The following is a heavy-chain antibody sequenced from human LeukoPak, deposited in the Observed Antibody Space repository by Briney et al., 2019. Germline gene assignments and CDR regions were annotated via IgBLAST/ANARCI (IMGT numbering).Heavy chain of an antibody. CDR1: GFTFSSYW. V-gene: IGHV3-74*01. Sequence: GGSLRLSCAASGFTFSSYWMHWVRQAPGKGLVWVSRINSDGSSTSYADSVKGRFTISRDNSKNTLYLQMNSLRGEDTAVYYCAKASCGSECYYRMDVWGQGTAVTVSS. CDR2: INSDGSST. CDR3: AKASCGSECYYRMDV. J-gene: IGHJ6*02. D-gene: IGHD2-21*01.